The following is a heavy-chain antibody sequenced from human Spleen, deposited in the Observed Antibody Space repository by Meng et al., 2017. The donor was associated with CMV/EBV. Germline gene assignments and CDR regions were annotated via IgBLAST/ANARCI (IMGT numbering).Heavy chain of an antibody. V-gene: IGHV3-15*01. CDR2: IKSKIDGGTT. J-gene: IGHJ3*02. CDR3: ATEDVIREFEKDAFNI. Sequence: GGSLRLSCAASGFTFGNAWMSWVRQAPGKGLEWVGRIKSKIDGGTTDYAAHVTGRFTISRDDSKNALFLRMNRLKSEDTAIYYCATEDVIREFEKDAFNIWGQGTMVTVSS. D-gene: IGHD3-10*01. CDR1: GFTFGNAW.